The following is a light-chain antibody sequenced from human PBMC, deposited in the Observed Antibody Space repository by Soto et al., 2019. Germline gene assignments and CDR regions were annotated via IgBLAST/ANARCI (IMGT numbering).Light chain of an antibody. CDR3: QQYSNWSPT. V-gene: IGKV3-11*01. CDR2: DTS. Sequence: EVVMTQSPATLSVSPGETATLSCRASQNISSNLAWYQQKPGQAPRLLIYDTSNRATDTPARFSGSGSGTDFTLTISSLEPEDFAVYYCQQYSNWSPTFGQGTRLEI. J-gene: IGKJ5*01. CDR1: QNISSN.